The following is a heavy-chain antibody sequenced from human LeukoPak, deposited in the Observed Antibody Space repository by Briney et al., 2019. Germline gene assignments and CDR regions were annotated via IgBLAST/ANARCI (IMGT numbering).Heavy chain of an antibody. CDR3: ARDVGASNFDS. CDR1: GDSITSYY. CDR2: IYTTGTT. Sequence: SETLSLTCTVSGDSITSYYWSWIRQSAEKGLEWIGRIYTTGTTNYNPSLKGRVTVSVDTSKNQFFLKLRSVTAADTAVYYCARDVGASNFDSWGQGVQVTVSS. D-gene: IGHD1-26*01. V-gene: IGHV4-4*07. J-gene: IGHJ4*02.